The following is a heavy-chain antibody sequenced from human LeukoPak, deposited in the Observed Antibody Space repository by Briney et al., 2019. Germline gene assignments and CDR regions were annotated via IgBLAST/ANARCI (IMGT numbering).Heavy chain of an antibody. CDR3: ARLRLRPYGSGSYYTSPFDP. D-gene: IGHD3-10*01. CDR2: INHSGST. Sequence: SETLSLTCAVYGGSFSGYYWSWIRQPPGKGLEWIGEINHSGSTNYNPSLKSRVTISVDTSKNQFSLKLSSVTAADTAVYYCARLRLRPYGSGSYYTSPFDPWGQGTLVTVSS. J-gene: IGHJ5*02. V-gene: IGHV4-34*01. CDR1: GGSFSGYY.